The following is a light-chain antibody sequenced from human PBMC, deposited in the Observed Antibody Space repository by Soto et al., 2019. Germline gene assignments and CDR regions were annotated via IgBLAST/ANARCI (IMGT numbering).Light chain of an antibody. Sequence: QSALTQPASVSGSPGQSITLSCTRTSSGVENYNLVSWYQHHPGKAPKLMIYEGSQRPSGVSDRFSGSKFGNTASLTISGLQAEDEADYYCSSYAGAVVFGGGTKVTVL. CDR3: SSYAGAVV. J-gene: IGLJ2*01. CDR2: EGS. V-gene: IGLV2-23*01. CDR1: SSGVENYNL.